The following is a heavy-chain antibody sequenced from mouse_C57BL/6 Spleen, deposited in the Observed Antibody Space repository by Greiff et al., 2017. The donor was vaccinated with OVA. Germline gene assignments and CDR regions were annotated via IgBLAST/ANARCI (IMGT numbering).Heavy chain of an antibody. D-gene: IGHD2-3*01. V-gene: IGHV3-6*01. CDR2: ISYDGSN. CDR3: ARDLIYDGYYGYYYAMDY. Sequence: EVKLMESGPGLVKPSQSLSLTCSVTGYSITSGYYWNWIRQFPGNKLEWMGYISYDGSNNYNPSLKNRISITRDTSKNQFFLKLNSVTTEDTATYYCARDLIYDGYYGYYYAMDYWGQGTSVTVSS. J-gene: IGHJ4*01. CDR1: GYSITSGYY.